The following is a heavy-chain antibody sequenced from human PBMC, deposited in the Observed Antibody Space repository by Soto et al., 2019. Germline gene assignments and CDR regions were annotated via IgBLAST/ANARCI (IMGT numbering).Heavy chain of an antibody. CDR2: TYSGGSS. D-gene: IGHD3-10*01. Sequence: QLVESGGDLIQPGGSLRLSCAASGFTVSSIYMNWVRQAPGKGLQWVSVTYSGGSSYYVDSVKGRFTISRDSSQNTLYLHMNSLIAEETAVYYCARGMVRGGMDVWGQGTTGTVSS. CDR1: GFTVSSIY. V-gene: IGHV3-53*01. CDR3: ARGMVRGGMDV. J-gene: IGHJ6*02.